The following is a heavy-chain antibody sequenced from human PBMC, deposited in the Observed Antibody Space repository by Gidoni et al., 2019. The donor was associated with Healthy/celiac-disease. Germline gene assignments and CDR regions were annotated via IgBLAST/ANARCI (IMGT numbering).Heavy chain of an antibody. CDR1: GGSISSYY. CDR2: IYFSGST. V-gene: IGHV4-59*01. CDR3: ARDLSWWSGYYYYMDV. D-gene: IGHD2-8*02. Sequence: QVQLQESGPGLVKPSETLSLTCTVPGGSISSYYWSWIRQPPGKGLEWIGYIYFSGSTNYNPSLKSRVTISVDTSKNQFSLKLSSVTAADTAVYYCARDLSWWSGYYYYMDVWGKGTTVTVSS. J-gene: IGHJ6*03.